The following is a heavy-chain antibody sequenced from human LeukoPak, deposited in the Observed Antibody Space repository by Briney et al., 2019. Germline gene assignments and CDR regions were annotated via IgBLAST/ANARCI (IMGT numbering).Heavy chain of an antibody. D-gene: IGHD1-26*01. J-gene: IGHJ3*02. CDR1: GYTFTSYG. CDR2: ISAYNGNT. V-gene: IGHV1-18*01. Sequence: ASVKVSCKASGYTFTSYGISWVRQAPGQGLEWMGWISAYNGNTNYAQKLQGRVTITADESTSTAYMELSSLRSEDTAVYYCARELVGATYDAFDIWGQGTMVTVSS. CDR3: ARELVGATYDAFDI.